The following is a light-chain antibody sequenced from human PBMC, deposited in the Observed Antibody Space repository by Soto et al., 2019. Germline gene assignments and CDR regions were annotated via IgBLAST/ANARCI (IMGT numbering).Light chain of an antibody. CDR3: AAWDDSLNGLV. J-gene: IGLJ2*01. Sequence: QPVLTQPPSASGTPGQRVTISCSGSSSNIGSNTVNWYQQLPGTAPKLLIYSDNQWPSGVPDRFSVSKSGTSVSLAISGLQSDDEDDYYCAAWDDSLNGLVFGGGTNVTVL. V-gene: IGLV1-44*01. CDR2: SDN. CDR1: SSNIGSNT.